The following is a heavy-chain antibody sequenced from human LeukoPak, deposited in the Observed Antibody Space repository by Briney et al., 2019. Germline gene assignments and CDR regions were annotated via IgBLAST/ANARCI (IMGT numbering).Heavy chain of an antibody. Sequence: KASETLSLTCTVSGGSISSGRFYWSWIRQPAGKGLEWIGRIFTSGSTNYNPSLKSRVTISVDTSKNQFSLKLSSVTAADMAVYYCARVSVRWLQYPDAFDIWGQGTMVTVSS. J-gene: IGHJ3*02. CDR1: GGSISSGRFY. V-gene: IGHV4-61*02. CDR2: IFTSGST. CDR3: ARVSVRWLQYPDAFDI. D-gene: IGHD5-24*01.